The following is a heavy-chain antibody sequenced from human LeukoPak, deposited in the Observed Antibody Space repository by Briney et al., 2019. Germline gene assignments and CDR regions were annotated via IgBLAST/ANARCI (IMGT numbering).Heavy chain of an antibody. V-gene: IGHV3-30-3*01. Sequence: GGSLRLSCAASGFTFSSYAMHWVRQAPGKGLEWVAVISYDGSNKYYADSVKGRFTISRDNSKNTLYLQMNSLRAEDTAVYYCATPLGIAAAGSTIFDYWGQGTLVTVSS. J-gene: IGHJ4*02. CDR1: GFTFSSYA. CDR2: ISYDGSNK. CDR3: ATPLGIAAAGSTIFDY. D-gene: IGHD6-13*01.